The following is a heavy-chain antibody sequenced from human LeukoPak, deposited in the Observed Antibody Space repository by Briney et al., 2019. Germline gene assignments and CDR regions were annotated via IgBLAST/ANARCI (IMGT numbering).Heavy chain of an antibody. D-gene: IGHD2-2*03. J-gene: IGHJ5*02. Sequence: PGGSLRLSCAASGFTFSTYWMHWVRQAPGKGLEWVSRIKTDGSIKSSADAVKGRFTISRDNAKNTLYLQMDSLRPEDTAVYHCARGGYCSSTSCYDPAGWFDPWGQGTLVTVSS. V-gene: IGHV3-74*01. CDR2: IKTDGSIK. CDR3: ARGGYCSSTSCYDPAGWFDP. CDR1: GFTFSTYW.